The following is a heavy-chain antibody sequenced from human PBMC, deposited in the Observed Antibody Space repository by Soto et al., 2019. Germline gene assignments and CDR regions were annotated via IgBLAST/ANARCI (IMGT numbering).Heavy chain of an antibody. V-gene: IGHV3-9*01. Sequence: EVQLVESGGGLVQPGRSLRLACAASGFTFDDHAMHWVRQAPGKGLEWVSAISWNSGSIGYADSVKGRFTISRDDAKNSLYLQMNSLRAEDTALYYCAKGGRLVTTPQYFDYWGQGTLVTVSS. D-gene: IGHD4-17*01. CDR2: ISWNSGSI. J-gene: IGHJ4*02. CDR1: GFTFDDHA. CDR3: AKGGRLVTTPQYFDY.